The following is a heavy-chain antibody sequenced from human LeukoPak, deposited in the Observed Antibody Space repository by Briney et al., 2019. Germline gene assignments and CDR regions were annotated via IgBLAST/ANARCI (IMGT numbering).Heavy chain of an antibody. D-gene: IGHD1-14*01. CDR1: GFTFSSYT. CDR3: ARGIIFDY. V-gene: IGHV3-21*01. Sequence: PGGSLRLSCAASGFTFSSYTMSWVRQAPGKGLEWVSSISTSSSYMYYADSVKGRFTISRDNSKNTLYLQMNSLRAEDTAVYYCARGIIFDYWGQGTLVTVSS. CDR2: ISTSSSYM. J-gene: IGHJ4*02.